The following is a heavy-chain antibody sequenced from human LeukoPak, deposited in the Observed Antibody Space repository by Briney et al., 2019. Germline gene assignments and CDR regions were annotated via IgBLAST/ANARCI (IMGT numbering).Heavy chain of an antibody. CDR1: GGSISSYY. J-gene: IGHJ6*03. V-gene: IGHV4-59*01. CDR2: IYYSGST. D-gene: IGHD2-2*01. CDR3: ASSSTRHYYYYYMDV. Sequence: SETLSLTCTVPGGSISSYYWSWIRQPPGKGLEWIGYIYYSGSTNYNPSLKSRVTISVDTSKNQFSLKLSSVTAADTAVYYCASSSTRHYYYYYMDVWGKGTTVTVSS.